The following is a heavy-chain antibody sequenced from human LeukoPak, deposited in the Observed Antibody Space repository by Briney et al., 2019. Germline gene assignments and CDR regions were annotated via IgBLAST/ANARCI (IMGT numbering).Heavy chain of an antibody. CDR2: IIPIFGTA. Sequence: GASVKVSCKASGYTFTSYGISWVRQAPGQGLEWMGGIIPIFGTANYAQKFQGRVTITADKSTSTAYMELSSLRSEDTAVYYCARGPFWSSSWTYFQHWGQGTLVTVSS. CDR1: GYTFTSYG. V-gene: IGHV1-69*06. CDR3: ARGPFWSSSWTYFQH. J-gene: IGHJ1*01. D-gene: IGHD6-13*01.